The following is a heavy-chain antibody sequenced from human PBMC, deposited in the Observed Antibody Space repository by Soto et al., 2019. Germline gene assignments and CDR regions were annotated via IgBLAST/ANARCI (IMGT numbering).Heavy chain of an antibody. CDR2: IHHSGNT. Sequence: PSETLSLTCAVSGDFMNIGDYSWACVRQPPGKGLEWIGYIHHSGNTYSNPALRSRLTMSVDRSKNQFSLKLSSVTATDTAIYYCARQVVVTSYYFDYWGPGTLVTVSS. V-gene: IGHV4-30-2*01. CDR3: ARQVVVTSYYFDY. CDR1: GDFMNIGDYS. D-gene: IGHD3-22*01. J-gene: IGHJ4*02.